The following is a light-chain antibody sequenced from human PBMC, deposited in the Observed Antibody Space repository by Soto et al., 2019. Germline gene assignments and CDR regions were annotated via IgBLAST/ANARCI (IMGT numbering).Light chain of an antibody. V-gene: IGKV3-15*01. CDR2: SAS. CDR1: QSVSSN. J-gene: IGKJ4*01. Sequence: DIVMTQFPATLSVAPLEIYTLSFRASQSVSSNLAWYQQKPGQAPRLLIYSASTRATGIPARFSGSGSGTEFTLTVSSLQSEDFAVYYCQQYNIWPLTFGGGTRVDI. CDR3: QQYNIWPLT.